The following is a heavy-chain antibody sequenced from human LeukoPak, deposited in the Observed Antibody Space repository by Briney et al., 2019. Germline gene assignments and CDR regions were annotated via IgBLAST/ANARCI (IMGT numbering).Heavy chain of an antibody. J-gene: IGHJ4*02. D-gene: IGHD6-13*01. CDR1: EFTISSNY. CDR2: IYSGGST. Sequence: GGSLRLSCAASEFTISSNYMNWVRQAPGKGLEWVSVIYSGGSTYYADSVKGRFTISRDNSKNTLYLQMNSLRAEDTAVYYCAGGARRQQPFDYWGQGTLVTVSS. CDR3: AGGARRQQPFDY. V-gene: IGHV3-66*01.